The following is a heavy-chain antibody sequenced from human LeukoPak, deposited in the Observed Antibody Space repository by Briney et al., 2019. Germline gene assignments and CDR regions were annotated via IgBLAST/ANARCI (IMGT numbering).Heavy chain of an antibody. D-gene: IGHD5-18*01. CDR2: IYYSGST. V-gene: IGHV4-59*11. J-gene: IGHJ4*02. CDR3: ARDAGGYSYGNFDY. CDR1: GDSISNHY. Sequence: SETLSLTCTVSGDSISNHYWSWIRQPPGKGLEWIGYIYYSGSTNYNPSLKSRVTISVDTSKNQFSVKLSSVTAADTAVYYCARDAGGYSYGNFDYWGQGTLVTVSS.